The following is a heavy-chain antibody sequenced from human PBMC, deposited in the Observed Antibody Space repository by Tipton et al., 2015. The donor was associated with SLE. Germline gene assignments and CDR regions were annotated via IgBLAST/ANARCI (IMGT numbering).Heavy chain of an antibody. CDR2: ISWNDNK. V-gene: IGHV2-5*04. CDR1: GFSLSSDGVG. J-gene: IGHJ4*02. Sequence: LVKPTQTLTLTCTLSGFSLSSDGVGVGWVRQPQPPGKALEWLTLISWNDNKRYSPSLRSRLTITRDTSKNEVILTLTNVDTVDTGTYYCIHGPLGGGIDSWGQGTQVTVSS. D-gene: IGHD2-15*01. CDR3: IHGPLGGGIDS.